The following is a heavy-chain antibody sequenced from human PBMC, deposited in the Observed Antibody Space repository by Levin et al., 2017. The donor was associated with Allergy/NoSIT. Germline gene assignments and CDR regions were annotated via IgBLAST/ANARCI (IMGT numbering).Heavy chain of an antibody. J-gene: IGHJ4*02. Sequence: SQTLSLTCTVSGGSISSYYWSWIRPPPGKGLEWIGYIYYSGSTKYNPSLKSRVTISVDTSKNQFSLTLSSGTAADTAVYYCARAKSGYSYYYFDYWGQGTLVTVSS. V-gene: IGHV4-59*01. CDR2: IYYSGST. CDR1: GGSISSYY. D-gene: IGHD5-18*01. CDR3: ARAKSGYSYYYFDY.